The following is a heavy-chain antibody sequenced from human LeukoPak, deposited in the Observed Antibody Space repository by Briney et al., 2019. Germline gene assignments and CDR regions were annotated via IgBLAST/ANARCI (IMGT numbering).Heavy chain of an antibody. D-gene: IGHD2-15*01. CDR2: MDTSGHT. Sequence: PSETLCLTCVASGGSISGYYWSWIRQPAGKGLEWIGHMDTSGHTNYNSSLMSRVTMSVDTSKNQFSLRLTSVTAADTAVYYCARHWSHSVAQFGRSYWFDPWGQGTLVTVSS. CDR1: GGSISGYY. CDR3: ARHWSHSVAQFGRSYWFDP. V-gene: IGHV4-4*07. J-gene: IGHJ5*02.